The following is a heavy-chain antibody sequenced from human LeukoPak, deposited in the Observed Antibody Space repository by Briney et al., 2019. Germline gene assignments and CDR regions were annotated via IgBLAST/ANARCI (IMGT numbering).Heavy chain of an antibody. J-gene: IGHJ4*02. V-gene: IGHV3-21*05. CDR3: ARSPSDTAMVLRFDY. CDR1: GFTFNVYS. Sequence: GGSLRLSCAASGFTFNVYSMNWVRQAPGKGLEWVSFISSSLDSNIYYADSVKGRFTISRDNAKNSLYLQMNSLRAEDTAVYYCARSPSDTAMVLRFDYWGQGTLVTVSS. CDR2: ISSSLDSNI. D-gene: IGHD5-18*01.